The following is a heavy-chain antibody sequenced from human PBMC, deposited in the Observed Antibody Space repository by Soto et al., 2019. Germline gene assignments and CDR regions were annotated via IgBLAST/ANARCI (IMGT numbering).Heavy chain of an antibody. V-gene: IGHV3-15*01. CDR3: TAHRLWARQDFQH. D-gene: IGHD3-10*01. Sequence: PGGSLRLSCAASVFTFSNAWMSWVRQAPGEGLEWVGRIKSKTDGGTTDYAAPVKGRFTISRDDSKNTLYLQMNSLKTEDTAVYYCTAHRLWARQDFQHGGQGTLVTVSS. CDR2: IKSKTDGGTT. CDR1: VFTFSNAW. J-gene: IGHJ1*01.